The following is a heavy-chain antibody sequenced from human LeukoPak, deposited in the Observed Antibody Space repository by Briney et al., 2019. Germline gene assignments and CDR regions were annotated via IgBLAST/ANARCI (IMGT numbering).Heavy chain of an antibody. J-gene: IGHJ4*02. V-gene: IGHV3-23*01. CDR2: ISGSGGST. CDR3: ARVAGTKCLDY. Sequence: GGSLRLSCAASGFTGSHNYMSWVRQAPGRGLEWVSSISGSGGSTSYADSVKGRFTISRDNSKNTLYLQMNSLRAEDTAIYYCARVAGTKCLDYWGQGTLVTVSS. CDR1: GFTGSHNY. D-gene: IGHD6-19*01.